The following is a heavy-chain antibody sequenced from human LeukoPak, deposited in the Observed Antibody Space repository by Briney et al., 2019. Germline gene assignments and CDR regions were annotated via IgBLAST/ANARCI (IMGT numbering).Heavy chain of an antibody. V-gene: IGHV1-3*01. J-gene: IGHJ4*02. CDR2: INAGNGNT. D-gene: IGHD6-19*01. CDR1: GYTFTSYA. Sequence: ASVKVSCKASGYTFTSYAMHWVRQAPGQRLEWMGWINAGNGNTKYSQKFQGRVTITADESTSTAYMELSSLRSEDTAVYYCARELVAVASKGPFDYWGQGTLVTVSS. CDR3: ARELVAVASKGPFDY.